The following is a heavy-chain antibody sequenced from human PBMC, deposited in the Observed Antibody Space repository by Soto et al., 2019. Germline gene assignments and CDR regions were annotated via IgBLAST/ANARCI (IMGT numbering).Heavy chain of an antibody. CDR1: GGSISSSNW. V-gene: IGHV4-4*02. CDR3: ARAEDYYYYYMDV. J-gene: IGHJ6*03. Sequence: SETLSLTCAVSGGSISSSNWWSWVRQPPGKGLEWIGEIYHSGSTNYNPSLKSRVTISVDTSKNQFSLKLSSVTAADTAVYYCARAEDYYYYYMDVWGKGTTVTVSS. CDR2: IYHSGST.